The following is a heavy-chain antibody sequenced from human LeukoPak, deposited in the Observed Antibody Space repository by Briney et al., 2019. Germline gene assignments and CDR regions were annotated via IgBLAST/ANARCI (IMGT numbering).Heavy chain of an antibody. Sequence: PGGSLRLSCAASGFTFSSYWMSWVCQAPGKGLEWVANIKQDGSEKYYVDSVKGRFTISRDNAKNSLYLQMNSLRAEDTAVYYCARDGTQPGAYRSSRMVDDAFDIWGQGTMVTVSS. J-gene: IGHJ3*02. D-gene: IGHD6-13*01. CDR2: IKQDGSEK. CDR3: ARDGTQPGAYRSSRMVDDAFDI. V-gene: IGHV3-7*01. CDR1: GFTFSSYW.